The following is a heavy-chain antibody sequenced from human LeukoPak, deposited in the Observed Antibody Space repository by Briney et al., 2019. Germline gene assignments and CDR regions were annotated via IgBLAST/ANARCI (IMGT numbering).Heavy chain of an antibody. D-gene: IGHD3-16*02. CDR2: ISYDGSNK. V-gene: IGHV3-30-3*01. Sequence: PGGSLRLSCAASGFTFSSYAMNWVRQAPGKGLEWVAVISYDGSNKYYADSVKGRFTISRDNSKNTLYLQMNSLRAEDTAVYYCARDGRDDYVWGSYRIFDYWGQGTLVTVSS. CDR1: GFTFSSYA. CDR3: ARDGRDDYVWGSYRIFDY. J-gene: IGHJ4*02.